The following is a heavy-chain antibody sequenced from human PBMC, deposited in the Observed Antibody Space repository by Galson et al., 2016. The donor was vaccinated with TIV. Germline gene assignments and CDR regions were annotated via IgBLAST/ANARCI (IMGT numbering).Heavy chain of an antibody. CDR1: GFTIGTYA. CDR2: ISASGSHT. D-gene: IGHD5/OR15-5a*01. Sequence: SLRLSCAPSGFTIGTYAMSWVRRAPGKGLAWVSAISASGSHTFYAGSVKGRFTISRDNSRNTLYLQMNGLRPEDTAVYYCAKEVSTVPYGIDLWGQGTTVTVSS. V-gene: IGHV3-23*01. J-gene: IGHJ6*02. CDR3: AKEVSTVPYGIDL.